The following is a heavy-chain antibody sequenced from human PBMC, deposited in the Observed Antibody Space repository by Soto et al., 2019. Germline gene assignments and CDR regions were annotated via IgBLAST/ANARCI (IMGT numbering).Heavy chain of an antibody. Sequence: SETLSLTYTVSGVSISSGGYYWSWIRQHPGKGLEWIGYIYYSGNTYYNPSLKSRVAISVDTSKNQFSLKLSSVTAADTAVYYCARAPGDYYDSSGSLYFDYWGQGTLVTVSS. V-gene: IGHV4-31*03. CDR3: ARAPGDYYDSSGSLYFDY. CDR2: IYYSGNT. CDR1: GVSISSGGYY. J-gene: IGHJ4*02. D-gene: IGHD3-22*01.